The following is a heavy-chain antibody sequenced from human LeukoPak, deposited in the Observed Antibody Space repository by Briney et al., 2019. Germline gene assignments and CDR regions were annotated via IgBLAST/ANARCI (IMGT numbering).Heavy chain of an antibody. V-gene: IGHV1-24*01. CDR3: AKGDYYDSSGYYYGVHAFDI. J-gene: IGHJ3*02. D-gene: IGHD3-22*01. CDR2: FYPEDGET. CDR1: GYTLTELS. Sequence: ASVKVSCEVSGYTLTELSMHWVRQAPGKGLEWMGGFYPEDGETIYAQKFQGRVTMTEDTSTDTAYMELSSLRSEDTAAYYCAKGDYYDSSGYYYGVHAFDIWGQGTMVTVSS.